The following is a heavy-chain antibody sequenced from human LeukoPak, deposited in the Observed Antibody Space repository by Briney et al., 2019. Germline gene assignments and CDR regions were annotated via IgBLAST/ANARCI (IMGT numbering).Heavy chain of an antibody. Sequence: GGSLRLSCAASGFTFSSYSMNWVRQAPGKGLEWVSYISSSSSTIYYADSVKGRFTISRDNAKNSLYLQMNSLRAEDTAVYYCARGNLGYCSGGSCHQGREGYFDYWGQEPWSPSPQ. V-gene: IGHV3-48*01. J-gene: IGHJ4*01. CDR2: ISSSSSTI. CDR3: ARGNLGYCSGGSCHQGREGYFDY. D-gene: IGHD2-15*01. CDR1: GFTFSSYS.